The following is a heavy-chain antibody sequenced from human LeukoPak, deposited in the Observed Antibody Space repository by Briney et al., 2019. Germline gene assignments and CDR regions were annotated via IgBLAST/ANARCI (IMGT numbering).Heavy chain of an antibody. CDR2: IYTSGST. Sequence: SETLSLTCTVSGGSISSGSYYWSWIRQPAGKGLEWIGRIYTSGSTNYNPSLKSRVTISVDTSKNQFSLKLSSVTAADTAVYYCARDLYDSTTQHHPPHFDSWGQGTLVTVSS. CDR1: GGSISSGSYY. V-gene: IGHV4-61*02. D-gene: IGHD2/OR15-2a*01. J-gene: IGHJ4*02. CDR3: ARDLYDSTTQHHPPHFDS.